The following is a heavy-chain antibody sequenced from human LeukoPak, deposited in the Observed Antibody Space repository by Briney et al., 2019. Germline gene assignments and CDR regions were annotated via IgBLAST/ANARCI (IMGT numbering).Heavy chain of an antibody. CDR1: GFTFSSYE. Sequence: GSLRLSCAASGFTFSSYEMNWVRQAPGKGLEWIGEINHRGSTSSSPSLRSRTTISIDTSQNQFSLKLNSVTAADTAVYYCAAFAMDRGDYFFDYWDQGALVTVSS. V-gene: IGHV4-34*08. CDR2: INHRGST. D-gene: IGHD3-10*01. J-gene: IGHJ4*02. CDR3: AAFAMDRGDYFFDY.